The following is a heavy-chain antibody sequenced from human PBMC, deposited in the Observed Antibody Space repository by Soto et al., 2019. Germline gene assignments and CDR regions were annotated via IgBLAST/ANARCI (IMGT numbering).Heavy chain of an antibody. V-gene: IGHV4-30-2*01. J-gene: IGHJ4*02. CDR3: DTGDRITVASHPLHYFDY. Sequence: TQALRGAVSGGSVSKGRYSWSWIRQPPGKGLECIWYVHDSGTSYYSPSLKSRVSLLVDRSKNQFSLKLSSVTAEDTAVYFCDTGDRITVASHPLHYFDYWGQGILGTVS. D-gene: IGHD3-10*01. CDR2: VHDSGTS. CDR1: GGSVSKGRYS.